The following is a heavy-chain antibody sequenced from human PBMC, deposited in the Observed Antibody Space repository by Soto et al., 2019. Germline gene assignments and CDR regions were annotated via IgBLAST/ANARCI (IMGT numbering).Heavy chain of an antibody. D-gene: IGHD5-18*01. J-gene: IGHJ4*02. Sequence: EVQLVESGGGLVKPGGSLRLSCAASGFTFSSYSMNWVRQAPGKGLEWVSSISSSSSYIYYADSVKGRFTISRDNAKNSLYLQINSLRAEDTAVYYCAREGRYSYGHDYWGQGTLVTVSS. V-gene: IGHV3-21*01. CDR1: GFTFSSYS. CDR2: ISSSSSYI. CDR3: AREGRYSYGHDY.